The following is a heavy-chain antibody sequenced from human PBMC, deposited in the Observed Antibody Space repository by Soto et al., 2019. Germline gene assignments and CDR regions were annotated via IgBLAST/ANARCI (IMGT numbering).Heavy chain of an antibody. V-gene: IGHV4-39*02. D-gene: IGHD3-10*01. Sequence: SETLSVTWTVSGGSISSYNWDWIRQPPGKGLEWIGTIYYDGSTSYNPSLKSQVTISVDTSKNHFALKVNSVTAADTAVYYCARFYGNAFDVWGRGTVVTVSS. CDR3: ARFYGNAFDV. CDR2: IYYDGST. J-gene: IGHJ3*01. CDR1: GGSISSYN.